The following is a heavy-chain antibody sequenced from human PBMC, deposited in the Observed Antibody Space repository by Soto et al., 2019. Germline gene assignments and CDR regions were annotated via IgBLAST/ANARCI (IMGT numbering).Heavy chain of an antibody. J-gene: IGHJ5*02. CDR2: INHSGST. D-gene: IGHD3-9*01. V-gene: IGHV4-34*01. CDR3: ARGRSVLRYFDWLFSWFDP. CDR1: GGSFSGYY. Sequence: SETLSLTCAVYGGSFSGYYWSWIRQPPGKGLEWIGEINHSGSTNYNPSLKSRVTISVDTSKNQFSLKLSSVTAADTAVYYCARGRSVLRYFDWLFSWFDPWGQGTLVTVSS.